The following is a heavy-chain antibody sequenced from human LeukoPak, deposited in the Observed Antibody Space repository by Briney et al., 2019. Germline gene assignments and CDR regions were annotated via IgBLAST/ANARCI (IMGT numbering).Heavy chain of an antibody. CDR2: LSYDGSDA. J-gene: IGHJ3*02. D-gene: IGHD1-14*01. CDR1: AFTFSVYA. V-gene: IGHV3-30*08. CDR3: ARGPGPIAGTRNPFDI. Sequence: GGSLRLSCAASAFTFSVYASHWVRQAPGKGLEWVAVLSYDGSDAYYADSVRGRFTVSGDKLKNTMYLQMNSLRTEDTAVYYCARGPGPIAGTRNPFDIWGQGTLVTVSS.